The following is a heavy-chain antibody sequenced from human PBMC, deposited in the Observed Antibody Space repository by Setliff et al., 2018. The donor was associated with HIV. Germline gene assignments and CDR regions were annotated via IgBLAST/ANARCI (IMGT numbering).Heavy chain of an antibody. CDR3: ATDRTQTGISMVRGRIVDPARYPLDY. V-gene: IGHV1-18*01. CDR2: INVYNGDT. D-gene: IGHD3-10*01. Sequence: AASVKVSCKASGYPFSNFGVSWVRQAPGQGLEWMAWINVYNGDTNFALKFQGRVTLTKDTSTETAYMELESLRSDDTVVYYCATDRTQTGISMVRGRIVDPARYPLDYWGQGTLVTVSS. J-gene: IGHJ4*02. CDR1: GYPFSNFG.